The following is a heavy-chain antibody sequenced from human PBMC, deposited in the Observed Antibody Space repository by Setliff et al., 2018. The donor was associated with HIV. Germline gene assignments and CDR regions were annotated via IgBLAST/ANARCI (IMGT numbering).Heavy chain of an antibody. D-gene: IGHD6-19*01. CDR2: INHSGST. V-gene: IGHV4-34*01. CDR3: ARDYAVRSSGWMGLVGDYYYYGMDV. CDR1: GGSFSGYY. J-gene: IGHJ6*02. Sequence: SETLSLTCAVYGGSFSGYYWSWIRQPPGKGLEWIGEINHSGSTNYNPSLKSRVTISVDTSKNQFSLKLTSVTAADTAVYYCARDYAVRSSGWMGLVGDYYYYGMDVWGQGTTVTVSS.